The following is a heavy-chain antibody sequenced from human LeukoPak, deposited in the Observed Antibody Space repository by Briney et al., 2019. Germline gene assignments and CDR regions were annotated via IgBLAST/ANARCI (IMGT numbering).Heavy chain of an antibody. CDR2: IYSGGST. Sequence: PGGSLRLSCAASGFTVSSNYMSWVRQAPGKGLEWVSVIYSGGSTYYADSVKGRFTISRDNSKNMLYLQMNSLRAEDTAVYYCARVRTAMDLDYFDYWGQGTLVTVSS. J-gene: IGHJ4*02. D-gene: IGHD5-18*01. V-gene: IGHV3-53*01. CDR3: ARVRTAMDLDYFDY. CDR1: GFTVSSNY.